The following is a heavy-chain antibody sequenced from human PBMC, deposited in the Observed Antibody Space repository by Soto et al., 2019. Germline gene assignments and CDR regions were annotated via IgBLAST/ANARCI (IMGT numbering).Heavy chain of an antibody. J-gene: IGHJ4*02. V-gene: IGHV3-72*01. D-gene: IGHD6-6*01. CDR1: GFIFSDYY. CDR2: SRNKANSYTT. CDR3: AITSDYSSSSGC. Sequence: EVQLVESGGGLAQPGGSLRLSCAASGFIFSDYYMDWVRQAPGKGLEWVGRSRNKANSYTTAYAASVKGRFTISRDDSKNSLSLQMNSLKTEDTAVYYCAITSDYSSSSGCWGQGTRVTVSS.